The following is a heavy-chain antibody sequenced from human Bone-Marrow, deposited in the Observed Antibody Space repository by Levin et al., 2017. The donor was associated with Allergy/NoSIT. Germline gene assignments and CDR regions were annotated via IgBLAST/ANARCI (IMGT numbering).Heavy chain of an antibody. CDR1: GGSISDINYY. Sequence: PSETLSLTCAVSGGSISDINYYWGWIRQPPEKGLEWIGSVYYSGTTYYNPPLRSRVTISVDTSRNQFSLKLSSVTATDTAVYYCARLTSFGEGKNYYGMDVWGQGTTVTVSS. CDR2: VYYSGTT. V-gene: IGHV4-39*01. CDR3: ARLTSFGEGKNYYGMDV. J-gene: IGHJ6*02. D-gene: IGHD3-10*01.